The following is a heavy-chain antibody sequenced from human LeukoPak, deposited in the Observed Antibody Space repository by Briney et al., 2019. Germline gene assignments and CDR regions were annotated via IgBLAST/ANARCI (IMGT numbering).Heavy chain of an antibody. CDR2: IIPILGIA. V-gene: IGHV1-69*04. J-gene: IGHJ4*02. CDR1: GGTFSSYA. D-gene: IGHD5-12*01. CDR3: ARGGEYSGLIGGVIDY. Sequence: ASVKVSCKASGGTFSSYAISWVRQAPGQGLEWMGRIIPILGIANYAQKFQGRVTITADKSTSTAYMELSSLRSEDTAVYYCARGGEYSGLIGGVIDYWGQGTLVTVSS.